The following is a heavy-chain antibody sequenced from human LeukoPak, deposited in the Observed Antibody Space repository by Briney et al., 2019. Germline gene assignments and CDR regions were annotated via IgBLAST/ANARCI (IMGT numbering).Heavy chain of an antibody. CDR2: IDFDGRST. Sequence: GGSLRLSCAAPGFSFSAYWMHWVRHVPGKGLVWVSRIDFDGRSTVYVDSVRGRFTVSRDNGENTLFLEMSSLRAEDTAVYYCARGLSTSEAFDIWGQGTMVTVSS. CDR3: ARGLSTSEAFDI. D-gene: IGHD5/OR15-5a*01. CDR1: GFSFSAYW. V-gene: IGHV3-74*01. J-gene: IGHJ3*02.